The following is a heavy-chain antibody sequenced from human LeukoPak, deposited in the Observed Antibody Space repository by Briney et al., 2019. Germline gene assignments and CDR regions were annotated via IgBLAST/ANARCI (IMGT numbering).Heavy chain of an antibody. D-gene: IGHD4-17*01. CDR1: GFTVSSYG. J-gene: IGHJ4*02. CDR3: AKDTLYGDYVFDY. CDR2: ISYDGSNK. V-gene: IGHV3-30*18. Sequence: GGSLRLSCAASGFTVSSYGMHWVRQAPGKGLEWVAVISYDGSNKYYADSVKGRFTISRDNSKNTLYLQMNSLRAEDTAVYYCAKDTLYGDYVFDYWGQGTLVTVSS.